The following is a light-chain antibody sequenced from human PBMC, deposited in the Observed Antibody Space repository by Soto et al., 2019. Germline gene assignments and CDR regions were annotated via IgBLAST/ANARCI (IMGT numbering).Light chain of an antibody. J-gene: IGLJ3*02. CDR3: SSYTSRSTRV. CDR2: EVS. V-gene: IGLV2-14*01. CDR1: SSDVGGYNY. Sequence: QSALTQPASVSGAPGQSITISCTGTSSDVGGYNYVSWYQQHPGKAPKLMIYEVSNRPSGFSNRFSGSKSGNTASLTISGLTAEDEDYYSCSSYTSRSTRVFGGGTKLTVL.